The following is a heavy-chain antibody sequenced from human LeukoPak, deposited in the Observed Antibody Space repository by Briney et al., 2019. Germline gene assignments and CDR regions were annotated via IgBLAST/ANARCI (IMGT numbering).Heavy chain of an antibody. CDR1: GFTFSSYA. CDR2: ISYDGSNK. D-gene: IGHD3-3*01. J-gene: IGHJ6*03. V-gene: IGHV3-30*04. CDR3: ARDGYYDFWSGYYTGYYYYYYMDV. Sequence: AGGSLRLSCAASGFTFSSYAMHWVRQAPGKGLEWVAVISYDGSNKYYADSVKGRFTISRDNSKHTLYLQMNSLRAEDTAVYYCARDGYYDFWSGYYTGYYYYYYMDVWGKGTTVTVSS.